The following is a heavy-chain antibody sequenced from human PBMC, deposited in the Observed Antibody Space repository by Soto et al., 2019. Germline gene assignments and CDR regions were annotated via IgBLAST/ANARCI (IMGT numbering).Heavy chain of an antibody. J-gene: IGHJ4*02. V-gene: IGHV1-2*04. D-gene: IGHD5-18*01. CDR1: GYTFTGYY. CDR3: ARDRSGYSYGYE. CDR2: INPNSGGT. Sequence: ASVKVSCKASGYTFTGYYIHWVRQAPGQGLEWMGWINPNSGGTNYAQKFQGWVTMTRDTSISTAYMELSRLRSDDTAVYYCARDRSGYSYGYEWGQGTLVTVSS.